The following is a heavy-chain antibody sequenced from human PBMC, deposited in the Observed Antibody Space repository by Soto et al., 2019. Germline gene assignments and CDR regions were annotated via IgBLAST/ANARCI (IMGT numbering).Heavy chain of an antibody. V-gene: IGHV4-39*01. J-gene: IGHJ5*02. CDR2: INHSGNT. CDR3: SRRAPEGFDP. CDR1: GGSIGTSAYY. Sequence: SETLSLTCAVSGGSIGTSAYYWGWIRQAPGKGLEWIGSINHSGNTYLSPSLKDRVTMSVDTSKNSFSLKLRSATAADTGLYYCSRRAPEGFDPWGQGTLVTV.